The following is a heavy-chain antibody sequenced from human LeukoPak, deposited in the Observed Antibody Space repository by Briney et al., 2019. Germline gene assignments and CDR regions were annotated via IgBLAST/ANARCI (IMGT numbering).Heavy chain of an antibody. CDR3: ARVAPLVVVVPAAMRAFDI. D-gene: IGHD2-2*01. Sequence: TLSLTCTVSGGSISSGGYYWSWIRQHPGKGLEWIGYIYYSGSTYYNPSLKSRVTISVDTSKNQFSLKLSSVTAADTAVYYCARVAPLVVVVPAAMRAFDIWGQGTMVTVSS. CDR1: GGSISSGGYY. J-gene: IGHJ3*02. CDR2: IYYSGST. V-gene: IGHV4-31*03.